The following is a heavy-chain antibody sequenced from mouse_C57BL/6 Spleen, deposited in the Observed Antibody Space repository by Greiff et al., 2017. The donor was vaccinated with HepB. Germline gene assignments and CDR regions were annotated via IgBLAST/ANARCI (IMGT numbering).Heavy chain of an antibody. Sequence: QVQLQQSGPELVKPGASVKISCKASGYAFSSSWMNWVKQRPGKGLEWIGRIYPGDGDTNYNGKFKGKATLTADKSSSTAYMQLSSLTSEDSAVYFCARLSNIYAMDYWGQGTSVTVSS. CDR3: ARLSNIYAMDY. D-gene: IGHD4-1*01. CDR1: GYAFSSSW. J-gene: IGHJ4*01. V-gene: IGHV1-82*01. CDR2: IYPGDGDT.